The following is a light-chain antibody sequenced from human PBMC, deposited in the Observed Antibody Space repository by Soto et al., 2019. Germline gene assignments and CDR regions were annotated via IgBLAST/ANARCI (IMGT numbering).Light chain of an antibody. V-gene: IGKV3-20*01. CDR3: QQYGSSPLT. Sequence: IVLTQSPCTLSLSPGERATLSCRASQSVSSSYLAWYQQKPGQAPRLLIYGASSRATGIPDRFSGSGSGTDFTLTISRLEPEDFAVYYCQQYGSSPLTFGGGTK. J-gene: IGKJ4*01. CDR1: QSVSSSY. CDR2: GAS.